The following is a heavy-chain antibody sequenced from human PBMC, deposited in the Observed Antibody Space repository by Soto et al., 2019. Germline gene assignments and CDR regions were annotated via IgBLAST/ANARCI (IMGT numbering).Heavy chain of an antibody. J-gene: IGHJ6*02. V-gene: IGHV3-21*01. CDR3: ARDIEGNYDFWSGLVRKREFGSDV. CDR2: ISSSSSYI. Sequence: EVQLVESGGGLVKPGGSLRLSCAASGFTFSSYSMNWVRQAPGKGLEWVSSISSSSSYIYYADSVKGRFTISRDNAKNSLYLQMNSLRAENKAVDYCARDIEGNYDFWSGLVRKREFGSDVWGQGTTVTVS. D-gene: IGHD3-3*01. CDR1: GFTFSSYS.